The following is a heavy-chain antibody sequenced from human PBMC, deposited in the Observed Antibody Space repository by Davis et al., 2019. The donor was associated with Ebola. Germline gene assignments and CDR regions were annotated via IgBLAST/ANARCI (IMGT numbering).Heavy chain of an antibody. CDR2: INHSGST. Sequence: SETLSLTCAVYGGSFSGYYWSWIRQPPGKGLEWIGEINHSGSTNYNPSLKSRVTISVDTSKNQFSLKLSSVTAADTAVYYCAGSGYPIYYYYGMDVWGQGTTVTVSS. CDR3: AGSGYPIYYYYGMDV. J-gene: IGHJ6*02. D-gene: IGHD3-3*01. CDR1: GGSFSGYY. V-gene: IGHV4-34*01.